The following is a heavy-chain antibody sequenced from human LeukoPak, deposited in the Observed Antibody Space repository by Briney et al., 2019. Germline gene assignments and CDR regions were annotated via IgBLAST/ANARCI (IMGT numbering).Heavy chain of an antibody. Sequence: GGSLRLSCAASKFTFKTYNMNWVRQAPGKGLEWVSFISTSSSYIHNADSVKGRFTISRDNAENSLYLQMNSLRAEDTAVYYCARAAIAAARIYYYMDVWGKGTTVTVSS. CDR1: KFTFKTYN. J-gene: IGHJ6*03. CDR2: ISTSSSYI. CDR3: ARAAIAAARIYYYMDV. D-gene: IGHD6-13*01. V-gene: IGHV3-21*01.